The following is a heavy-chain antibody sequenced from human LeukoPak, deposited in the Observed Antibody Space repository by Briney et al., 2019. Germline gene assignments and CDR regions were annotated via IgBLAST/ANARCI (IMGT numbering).Heavy chain of an antibody. V-gene: IGHV3-53*01. D-gene: IGHD1-26*01. CDR3: ARTTRGFLVAAD. J-gene: IGHJ3*01. Sequence: GGSLRLSCAAFGFTVSSNYMSWVRQAPGKGLEWVSVIYSGGSTYYADSVKGRFTISRDNSKNTLYLQMNSLRVEDTAVYYCARTTRGFLVAADWGQGTMVTVSS. CDR2: IYSGGST. CDR1: GFTVSSNY.